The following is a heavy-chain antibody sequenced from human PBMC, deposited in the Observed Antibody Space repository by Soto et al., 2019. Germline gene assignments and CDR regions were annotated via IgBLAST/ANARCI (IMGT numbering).Heavy chain of an antibody. D-gene: IGHD2-15*01. CDR3: ARDRGYDAHDYYYNAMDV. Sequence: PGGSLRLSCTASGFTFSSYIMNWVRQAPGKGLEWISTITADGGGTFYADSVKGRFTISRDNSKNTLYLQMNSLRAEDTAVYYCARDRGYDAHDYYYNAMDVWGQGTTVTVSS. V-gene: IGHV3-23*01. J-gene: IGHJ6*02. CDR2: ITADGGGT. CDR1: GFTFSSYI.